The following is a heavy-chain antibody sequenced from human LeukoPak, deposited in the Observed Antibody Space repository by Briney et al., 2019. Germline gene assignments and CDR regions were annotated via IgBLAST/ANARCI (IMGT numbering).Heavy chain of an antibody. J-gene: IGHJ4*02. Sequence: GGSLRLSCTASGFTFGDYAVNWLRQAPGEGLEWVSSISATGDSTYPADSVKGRFTVSRDNSKNMVYLQMNSLRAEDTAVYYCAKDLHGDYVRWGDYWGQGTLVTVSS. CDR1: GFTFGDYA. D-gene: IGHD4-17*01. V-gene: IGHV3-23*01. CDR2: ISATGDST. CDR3: AKDLHGDYVRWGDY.